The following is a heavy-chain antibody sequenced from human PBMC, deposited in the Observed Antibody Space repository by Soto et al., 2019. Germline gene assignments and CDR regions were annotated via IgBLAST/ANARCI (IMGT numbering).Heavy chain of an antibody. J-gene: IGHJ4*02. CDR1: GFTFSSYA. D-gene: IGHD5-12*01. CDR2: ISGSGGST. V-gene: IGHV3-23*01. Sequence: PXGSLRLSCAASGFTFSSYAMSWVRQAPGKGLEWVSAISGSGGSTYYADSVKGRFTISRDNSKNTLYLQMNSLRAEDTAVYYCAKGDIVATVPFDYWGQGTLVTVSS. CDR3: AKGDIVATVPFDY.